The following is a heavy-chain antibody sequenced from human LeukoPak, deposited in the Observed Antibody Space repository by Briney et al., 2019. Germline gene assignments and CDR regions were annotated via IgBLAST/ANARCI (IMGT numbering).Heavy chain of an antibody. D-gene: IGHD3-22*01. Sequence: SETLSLTCTVSGGSISSSSYYWGWIRQPPGKGLEWIGSIYYSGSTYYDPSLKSRVTISVDTSKNQFSLKLSSVTAADTAVYYCANSNYYDSSGFDYWGQGTLVTVSS. CDR2: IYYSGST. J-gene: IGHJ4*02. CDR3: ANSNYYDSSGFDY. V-gene: IGHV4-39*01. CDR1: GGSISSSSYY.